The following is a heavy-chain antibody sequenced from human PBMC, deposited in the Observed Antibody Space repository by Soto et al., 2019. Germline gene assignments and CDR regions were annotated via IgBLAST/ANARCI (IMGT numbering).Heavy chain of an antibody. CDR3: ARGRRRYGMDV. CDR2: IGTYNNDT. V-gene: IGHV1-18*04. J-gene: IGHJ6*01. Sequence: ASVKVSCKASGYTFTNFGINWVRQAPGQGLEWMGWIGTYNNDTIHAQNLEGRVTTTTDTSTSTAYMELSSLRSDDTAVYFCARGRRRYGMDVWGQGTTFTVSS. CDR1: GYTFTNFG.